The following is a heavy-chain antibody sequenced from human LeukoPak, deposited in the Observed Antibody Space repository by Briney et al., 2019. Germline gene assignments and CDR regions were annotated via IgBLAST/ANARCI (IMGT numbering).Heavy chain of an antibody. J-gene: IGHJ3*02. CDR3: VKPITISGATDAFDI. V-gene: IGHV3-33*08. Sequence: GGSLRLSCAASGFTFSSYSMNWVRQAPGKGLEWVAVIWYDGSNKYYADSVKGRFTISRDNSKNTLYLQMNSLRAEDTAMYYCVKPITISGATDAFDIWGQGTMVTVSS. D-gene: IGHD3-3*01. CDR1: GFTFSSYS. CDR2: IWYDGSNK.